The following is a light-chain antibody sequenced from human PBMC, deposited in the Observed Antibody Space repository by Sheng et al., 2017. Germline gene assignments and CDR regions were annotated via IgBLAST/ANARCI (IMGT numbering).Light chain of an antibody. J-gene: IGKJ4*01. CDR2: DAS. CDR1: QSISSY. V-gene: IGKV3-11*01. CDR3: QQRSTLPLT. Sequence: EIVLTQSPATLSLSPGERATLSCRASQSISSYLAWYQHKPGQAPRLLIYDASNRGTDIPARFSGSGSGTDFTLTISSLEPEDFAVYYCQQRSTLPLTFGGGTMVEIK.